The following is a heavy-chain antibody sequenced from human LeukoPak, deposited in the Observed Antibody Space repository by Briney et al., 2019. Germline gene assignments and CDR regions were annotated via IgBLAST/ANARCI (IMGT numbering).Heavy chain of an antibody. CDR3: ARDKRMVRGVIIHNWFDP. CDR1: GGSISSYY. J-gene: IGHJ5*02. CDR2: IYTSGST. D-gene: IGHD3-10*01. Sequence: SETLSLTCTVSGGSISSYYWSWIQQPAGKGLEWIGRIYTSGSTNYNPSLKSRVTMSVDTSKNQFSLKLSSVTAADTAVYYCARDKRMVRGVIIHNWFDPWGQGTLVTVSS. V-gene: IGHV4-4*07.